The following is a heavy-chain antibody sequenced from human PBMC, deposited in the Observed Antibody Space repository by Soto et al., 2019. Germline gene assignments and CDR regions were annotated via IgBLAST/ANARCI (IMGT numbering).Heavy chain of an antibody. CDR1: GGSISSYY. J-gene: IGHJ4*02. Sequence: PSETMSLTCTVSGGSISSYYWSWIRQPPGKGLEWIGYIYYSGSTNYNPSLKSRVTISVDTSKNQFSLKLSSVTAADTAVYYCARAVLTYYYDSSGYAPNYYFDYWGQGTLVTAPQ. CDR2: IYYSGST. V-gene: IGHV4-59*01. D-gene: IGHD3-22*01. CDR3: ARAVLTYYYDSSGYAPNYYFDY.